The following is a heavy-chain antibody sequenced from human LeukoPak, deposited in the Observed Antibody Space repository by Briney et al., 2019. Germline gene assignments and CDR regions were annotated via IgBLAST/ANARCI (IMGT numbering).Heavy chain of an antibody. J-gene: IGHJ6*02. CDR2: ISGSGGST. CDR1: GFTFSSYA. V-gene: IGHV3-23*01. Sequence: GGSLRLSCAASGFTFSSYAMSWVRQAPGRGLEWVSAISGSGGSTYYADSAKGRFTISRDNSKSTLYLQMNSLRAEDTAVYYCAKGSYYYDSSGYYYDGVYYYYGMDVWGQGTTVTVSS. D-gene: IGHD3-22*01. CDR3: AKGSYYYDSSGYYYDGVYYYYGMDV.